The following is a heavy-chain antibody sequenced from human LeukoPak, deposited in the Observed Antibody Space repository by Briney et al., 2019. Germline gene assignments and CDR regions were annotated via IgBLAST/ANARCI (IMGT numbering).Heavy chain of an antibody. V-gene: IGHV3-21*01. J-gene: IGHJ4*02. CDR2: ISSSSSYI. CDR3: ARTVGDY. CDR1: GFSIGSSA. Sequence: GGSLRLFCVASGFSIGSSAMSWVRQAPGKGLEWVSSISSSSSYIYYADSVKGRFTISRDNAKNSLYLQMNSLRAEDTAVYYCARTVGDYWGQGTLVTVSS. D-gene: IGHD4-23*01.